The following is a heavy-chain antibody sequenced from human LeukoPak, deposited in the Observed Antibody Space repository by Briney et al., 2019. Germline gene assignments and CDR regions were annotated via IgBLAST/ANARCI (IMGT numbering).Heavy chain of an antibody. D-gene: IGHD1-1*01. CDR2: INPNSGGT. V-gene: IGHV1-2*02. CDR1: GYTFTSYA. CDR3: ARPQRSQPVDY. Sequence: GASVKVSCKASGYTFTSYAMNWVRQAPGQGLEWMGWINPNSGGTNYAQKFQGRVTMTRDTSISTAYMELSRLRSDDTAVYYCARPQRSQPVDYWGQGTLVTVSS. J-gene: IGHJ4*02.